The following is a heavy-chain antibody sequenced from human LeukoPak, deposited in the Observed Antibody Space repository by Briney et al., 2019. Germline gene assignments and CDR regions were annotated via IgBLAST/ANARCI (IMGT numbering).Heavy chain of an antibody. CDR3: ARDPYYDSSGSTFDDAFDI. D-gene: IGHD3-22*01. CDR2: IIPIFGTA. Sequence: SVKASCKASGGTFSSYAISWVRQAPGQGLEWMGGIIPIFGTANYAQKFQGRVTITTDESTSTAYMELSSLRSEDTAVYYCARDPYYDSSGSTFDDAFDIWGQGTMVTGSS. J-gene: IGHJ3*02. CDR1: GGTFSSYA. V-gene: IGHV1-69*05.